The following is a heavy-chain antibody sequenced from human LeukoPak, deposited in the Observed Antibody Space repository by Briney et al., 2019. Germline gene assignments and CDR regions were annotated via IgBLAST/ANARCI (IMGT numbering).Heavy chain of an antibody. V-gene: IGHV3-15*01. CDR3: TTGNY. Sequence: GGSLRLSCAASGFTHSNAWMSWVRQAPGKGLEWVGRIKRKTDGWRTTYPAPVKGRFTISTDDSKNTLYLQMNRLKTEDTAVYYCTTGNYWGQGTLVTVSS. J-gene: IGHJ4*02. CDR1: GFTHSNAW. CDR2: IKRKTDGWRT.